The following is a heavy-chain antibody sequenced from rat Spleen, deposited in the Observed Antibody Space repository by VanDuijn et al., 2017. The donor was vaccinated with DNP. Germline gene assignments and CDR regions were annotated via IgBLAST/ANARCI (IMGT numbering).Heavy chain of an antibody. CDR1: GFTFSNYY. CDR3: ARPYYYRYSGWFAY. J-gene: IGHJ3*01. V-gene: IGHV5-22*01. D-gene: IGHD1-2*01. Sequence: EVQLVESGGGLVQPGRSMTVSCAVSGFTFSNYYMAWVRQAPERGLEWVATITSDGGSTNYGDSVKGRFTISRDNGKSTLFLQMNSLRSEDMATYYCARPYYYRYSGWFAYWGQGTLVTVSS. CDR2: ITSDGGST.